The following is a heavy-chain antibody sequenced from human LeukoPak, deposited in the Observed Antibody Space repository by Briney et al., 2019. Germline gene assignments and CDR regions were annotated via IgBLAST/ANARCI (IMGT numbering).Heavy chain of an antibody. J-gene: IGHJ4*02. CDR2: INPNSGGT. Sequence: ASVKVSCKASGGTFSSYAISWVRQAPGQGLEWMGRINPNSGGTNYAQKFQGRVTMTRDTSISTAYMELSRLRSDDTAVYYCARSGYSSGAPFGYWGQGTLVTVSS. CDR1: GGTFSSYA. CDR3: ARSGYSSGAPFGY. V-gene: IGHV1-2*06. D-gene: IGHD6-19*01.